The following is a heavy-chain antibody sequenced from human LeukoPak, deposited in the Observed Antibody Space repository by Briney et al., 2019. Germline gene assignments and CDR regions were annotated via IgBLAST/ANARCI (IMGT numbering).Heavy chain of an antibody. CDR1: GFTFSSYG. J-gene: IGHJ4*02. CDR2: IRYDGSNK. D-gene: IGHD3-3*01. V-gene: IGHV3-30*02. CDR3: AKDREVVTIFGVATDY. Sequence: ESGGSLRLSCAASGFTFSSYGMHWVRQAPGKGLEWVAFIRYDGSNKYYADSVKGRFTISRDNSKNTLYLQMNSLRAEDTAVYYCAKDREVVTIFGVATDYWGQGTLVTVSS.